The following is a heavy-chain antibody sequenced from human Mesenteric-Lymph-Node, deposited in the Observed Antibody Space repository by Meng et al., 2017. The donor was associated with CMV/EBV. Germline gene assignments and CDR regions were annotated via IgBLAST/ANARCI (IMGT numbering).Heavy chain of an antibody. J-gene: IGHJ6*02. CDR3: ARDPTYVMDV. V-gene: IGHV4-30-4*08. Sequence: SETLSLTCTVSGGSISSYYWSWIRQPPGKGLEWIGHIYYSGNAYYNPSLKSRVIISLDTSNNQFSLKMNSVTAADTAVYYCARDPTYVMDVWGQGTTVTVSS. CDR1: GGSISSYY. CDR2: IYYSGNA.